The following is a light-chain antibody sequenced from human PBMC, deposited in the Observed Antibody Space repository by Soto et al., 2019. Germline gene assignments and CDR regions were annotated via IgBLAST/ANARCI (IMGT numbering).Light chain of an antibody. J-gene: IGKJ4*01. V-gene: IGKV3-15*01. CDR1: QSVSSN. CDR2: GAS. CDR3: QQYNNWPLT. Sequence: EIVMTQSTATLSVSPGEGATLSCRASQSVSSNLAWYQQRPGQAPRLLIYGASTRATGIPARFSGSASGTEFTLTISSLQYEDFGVYYCQQYNNWPLTFGGGTKVEIK.